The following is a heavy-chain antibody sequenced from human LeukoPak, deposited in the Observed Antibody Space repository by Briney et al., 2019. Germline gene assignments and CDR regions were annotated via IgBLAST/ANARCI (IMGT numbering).Heavy chain of an antibody. V-gene: IGHV4-39*07. CDR1: GGSISSSSYY. J-gene: IGHJ4*02. CDR3: ARSPYYYDSSGYPDFDY. CDR2: IYYSGST. D-gene: IGHD3-22*01. Sequence: SETLSLTCTVSGGSISSSSYYWGWIRQPPGKGLEWIGSIYYSGSTYYNPSLKSRVTISVDTSKNQFSLKLSSVTAADTAVYYCARSPYYYDSSGYPDFDYWGQGTLVTVSS.